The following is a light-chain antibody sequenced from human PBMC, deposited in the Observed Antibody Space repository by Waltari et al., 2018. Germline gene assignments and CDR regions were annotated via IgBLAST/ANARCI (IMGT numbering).Light chain of an antibody. J-gene: IGKJ1*01. CDR1: QNVSQNH. Sequence: VLPPSPGTLSLSAGATAILSCRASQNVSQNHVAWFQVKPGQPPRLLIYAAANRAPGVPVKFSGRGSGTDFSLTILIVEPEDFAVYSCHQYGSSIRSFGQGTKVEVK. V-gene: IGKV3-20*01. CDR2: AAA. CDR3: HQYGSSIRS.